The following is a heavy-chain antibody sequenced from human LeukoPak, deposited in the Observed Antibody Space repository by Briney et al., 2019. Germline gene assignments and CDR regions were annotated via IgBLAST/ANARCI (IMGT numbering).Heavy chain of an antibody. J-gene: IGHJ4*02. CDR3: ARDLRLFGLSTFDY. V-gene: IGHV3-11*01. CDR1: GFTFSNYA. Sequence: PGGSLRLSCAASGFTFSNYAMIWVRQAPGKGLEWVSYISSSGSTIYYADSVKGRFTISRDNAKNSLYLQMNSLRAEDTAVYYCARDLRLFGLSTFDYWGQGTLVTVSS. D-gene: IGHD3-10*02. CDR2: ISSSGSTI.